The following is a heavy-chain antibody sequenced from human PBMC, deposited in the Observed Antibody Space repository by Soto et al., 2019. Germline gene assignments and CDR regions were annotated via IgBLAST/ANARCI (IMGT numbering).Heavy chain of an antibody. CDR1: GFTFYTFA. Sequence: GGSLRLSCATSGFTFYTFAMHWARQAPGKGLEWVAVMSYDGSKEDYADSVKGRFTISRDNSQKTLYLQMNTLKPEDTAVYYCARDRTYNYENNGYFGHWGQGTLVTVSS. J-gene: IGHJ4*01. D-gene: IGHD3-22*01. CDR3: ARDRTYNYENNGYFGH. CDR2: MSYDGSKE. V-gene: IGHV3-30-3*01.